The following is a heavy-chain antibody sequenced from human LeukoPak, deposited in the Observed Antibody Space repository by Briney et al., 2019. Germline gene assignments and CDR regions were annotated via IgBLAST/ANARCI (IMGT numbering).Heavy chain of an antibody. Sequence: ASVKVSCKASGYTFTSYWISWVRQAPGQELEWMGCISAYNGNTNYAKKLQGRVTMTTATSTSTAYMELRSLRSDDTAVYYCASVVGLEWPGGWFDPWGQGTLVTVSS. J-gene: IGHJ5*02. CDR1: GYTFTSYW. V-gene: IGHV1-18*01. D-gene: IGHD3-3*01. CDR2: ISAYNGNT. CDR3: ASVVGLEWPGGWFDP.